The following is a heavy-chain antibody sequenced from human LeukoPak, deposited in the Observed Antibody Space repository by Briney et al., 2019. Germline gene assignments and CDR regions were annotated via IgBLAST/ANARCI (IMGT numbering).Heavy chain of an antibody. V-gene: IGHV3-15*01. CDR2: IKSKTNGCTK. D-gene: IGHD3-16*02. Sequence: KPGGSLILSCAASGFTFSNAWRSWVRQAPGKGLEWVGRIKSKTNGCTKDYAATLQGRFTISSNDSKYMVYLQMNSLKTEDTAVDYCTTDRNVWGSYRTVDYWGQGTLVTVSS. J-gene: IGHJ4*02. CDR1: GFTFSNAW. CDR3: TTDRNVWGSYRTVDY.